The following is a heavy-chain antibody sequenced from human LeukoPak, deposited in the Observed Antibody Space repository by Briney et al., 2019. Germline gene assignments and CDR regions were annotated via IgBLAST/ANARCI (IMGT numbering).Heavy chain of an antibody. CDR2: INPNSGGT. Sequence: GASVKVSCRASGYTFTGYYMHWVRQAPGQRLEWMGWINPNSGGTNYAQKFQGRVTMTRDTSISTAYMELSRLRSDDTAVYYCARGSIVVVPAATDAFDIWGQGTMVTVSS. D-gene: IGHD2-2*01. CDR1: GYTFTGYY. CDR3: ARGSIVVVPAATDAFDI. J-gene: IGHJ3*02. V-gene: IGHV1-2*02.